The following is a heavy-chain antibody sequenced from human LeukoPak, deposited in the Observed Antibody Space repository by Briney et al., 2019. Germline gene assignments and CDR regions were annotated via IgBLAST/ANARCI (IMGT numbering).Heavy chain of an antibody. CDR1: GFTFSSYS. D-gene: IGHD3-16*01. V-gene: IGHV3-48*01. J-gene: IGHJ4*02. CDR2: IIHSSSTI. Sequence: PPGGSLRLSCAASGFTFSSYSMICVRQAPGKGLEWVSYIIHSSSTIYYADSVKGHFISSKDHAKNSPYLQMFNRRAQDPAVHYWASSPAGENYWGQGALVTVS. CDR3: ASSPAGENY.